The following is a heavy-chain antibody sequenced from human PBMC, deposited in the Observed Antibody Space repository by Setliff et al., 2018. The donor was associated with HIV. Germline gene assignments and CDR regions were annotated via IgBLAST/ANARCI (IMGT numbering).Heavy chain of an antibody. CDR1: GFTFRNYA. CDR2: INGRGDDT. J-gene: IGHJ6*02. V-gene: IGHV3-23*01. Sequence: PGGSLRLSCAASGFTFRNYAMSWVRQAPGKGLEWVSTINGRGDDTYYADSVKGRFTISRDNSKNTVSLQMSSLRADDTAVYYCARGGGSSNYYYYGMDVWGQGTTVTVSS. CDR3: ARGGGSSNYYYYGMDV.